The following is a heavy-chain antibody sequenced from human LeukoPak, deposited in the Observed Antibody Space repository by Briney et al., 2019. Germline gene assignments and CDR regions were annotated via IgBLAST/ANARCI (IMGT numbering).Heavy chain of an antibody. J-gene: IGHJ4*02. Sequence: ASVKVSCKASGYTFTGYYMHWVRQAPGQGLEWMGWINPNSGGTNYAQKFQGRVTMTRETSSRTAYMELSRLRSDDTAVYYCARVRSSSWYEAYYFDYWGQGTLVTVSS. CDR2: INPNSGGT. CDR1: GYTFTGYY. V-gene: IGHV1-2*02. D-gene: IGHD6-13*01. CDR3: ARVRSSSWYEAYYFDY.